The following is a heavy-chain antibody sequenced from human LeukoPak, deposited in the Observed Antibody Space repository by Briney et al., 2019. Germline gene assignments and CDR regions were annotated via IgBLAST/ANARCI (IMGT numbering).Heavy chain of an antibody. Sequence: KPSETLSLTCAVYGESFSGYFWSWIRQPPGKGLEWIGDIDHSGSTNYNPSLKSRVTISVDTSRNQFSLNLSSVTAADTAFYYCARLKPMIVLAYGFRPREGTTYCFDYWGQGTLVTVSS. D-gene: IGHD3-22*01. J-gene: IGHJ4*02. V-gene: IGHV4-34*01. CDR1: GESFSGYF. CDR2: IDHSGST. CDR3: ARLKPMIVLAYGFRPREGTTYCFDY.